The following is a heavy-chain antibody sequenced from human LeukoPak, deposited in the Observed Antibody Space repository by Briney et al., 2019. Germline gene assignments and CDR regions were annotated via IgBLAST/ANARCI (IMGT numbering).Heavy chain of an antibody. V-gene: IGHV3-7*01. J-gene: IGHJ6*03. CDR2: IKQDGSEK. CDR1: GFTFSSYW. CDR3: ARERGSIVVVPAATRVRDYYYYYMDV. D-gene: IGHD2-2*01. Sequence: PGGSLRLSCAASGFTFSSYWMSWVRQAPGKGLEWVANIKQDGSEKYYVDSVKGRFTISRDNAKNSLYLQMNSLRAEDTAVYYCARERGSIVVVPAATRVRDYYYYYMDVWGKGTTVTVSS.